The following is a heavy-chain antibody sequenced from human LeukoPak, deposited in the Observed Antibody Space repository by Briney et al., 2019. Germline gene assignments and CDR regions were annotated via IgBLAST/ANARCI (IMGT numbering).Heavy chain of an antibody. V-gene: IGHV1-24*01. CDR1: GYTLTELS. CDR3: ATPTSPEYSSSIDAFDI. D-gene: IGHD6-6*01. CDR2: FDPEDGET. J-gene: IGHJ3*02. Sequence: ASVKVSCKVSGYTLTELSMHWVRQAPGKGLEWMGGFDPEDGETIYAQKFQGRVTMTEDTSTDTAYMELSSLRSEDTAVYCCATPTSPEYSSSIDAFDIWGQGTMVTVSS.